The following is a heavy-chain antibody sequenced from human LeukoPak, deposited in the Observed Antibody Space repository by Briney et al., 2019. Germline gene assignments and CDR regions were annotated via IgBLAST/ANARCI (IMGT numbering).Heavy chain of an antibody. CDR1: GFIFSTYG. V-gene: IGHV3-30*02. J-gene: IGHJ4*02. CDR2: IRSDGSDK. Sequence: GGSLRLSCAASGFIFSTYGMHWVRQAPGKGPEWVAFIRSDGSDKSYAGSVMGRFTISRDNSKNTLYLQMNTLRAEDTAVYYCGNHDSSSDYWGQGTLVTVSS. CDR3: GNHDSSSDY. D-gene: IGHD3-22*01.